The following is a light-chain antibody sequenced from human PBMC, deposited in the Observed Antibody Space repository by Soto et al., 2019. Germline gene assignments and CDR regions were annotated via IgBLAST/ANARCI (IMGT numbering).Light chain of an antibody. Sequence: DSQMTQSPSALSASVGDRVTITCRASQSISSWLAWYQQKPGKAPKLLIYKASSLESGVPSRFSGSGSGTDFTLTISSLQPDDFATYYCQQYNSYSYTFGQVTKLEIK. CDR1: QSISSW. CDR3: QQYNSYSYT. CDR2: KAS. V-gene: IGKV1-5*03. J-gene: IGKJ2*01.